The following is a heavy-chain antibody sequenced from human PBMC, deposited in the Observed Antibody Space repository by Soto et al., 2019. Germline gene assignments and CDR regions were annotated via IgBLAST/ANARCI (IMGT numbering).Heavy chain of an antibody. J-gene: IGHJ4*02. CDR1: GGSISSYY. CDR2: IYYSGST. V-gene: IGHV4-59*08. D-gene: IGHD1-26*01. CDR3: ARQPLLYYFDY. Sequence: SETLSLTCTVSGGSISSYYWSWIRQPPGKGLEWIGYIYYSGSTNYNPSLKSRVTISVDTSKNQFSLKLSSVTAADTAVYYCARQPLLYYFDYWGQGTLVTVSS.